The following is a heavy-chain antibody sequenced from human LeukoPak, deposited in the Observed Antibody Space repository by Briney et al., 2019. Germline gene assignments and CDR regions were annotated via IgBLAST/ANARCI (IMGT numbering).Heavy chain of an antibody. J-gene: IGHJ3*02. D-gene: IGHD6-19*01. V-gene: IGHV3-23*01. CDR3: AKEGAESCGWYGDAFDI. CDR1: GFAFSGYA. Sequence: GGSLRLSCAASGFAFSGYAMSWVRQAPGKGLEWVSAISGSGGSTYYADSVKGRFTISRDNSKNTLYLQMNSRRAEDTAVYYWAKEGAESCGWYGDAFDIWGEGTMVTVSS. CDR2: ISGSGGST.